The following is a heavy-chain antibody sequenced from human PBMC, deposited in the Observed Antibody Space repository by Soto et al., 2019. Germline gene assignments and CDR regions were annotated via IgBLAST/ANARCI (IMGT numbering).Heavy chain of an antibody. J-gene: IGHJ6*02. Sequence: ASVKVSCKASGYTFTSYGISWVRQAPGQGLEWMGWISAYNGNTNYAQKLQGRVTMTTNTSTSTAYMELRSLRSDDTAVYYCARDLGVLLWFGEQGASDVWGQGTTVTVSS. D-gene: IGHD3-10*01. CDR1: GYTFTSYG. V-gene: IGHV1-18*01. CDR3: ARDLGVLLWFGEQGASDV. CDR2: ISAYNGNT.